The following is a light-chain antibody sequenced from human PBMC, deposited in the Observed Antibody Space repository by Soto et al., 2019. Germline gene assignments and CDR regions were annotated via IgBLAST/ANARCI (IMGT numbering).Light chain of an antibody. J-gene: IGLJ3*02. CDR2: LNGDGSH. CDR3: QTWGSGNWV. Sequence: QAVVTQSPSASASLGASVKLTCTLSSGHRSYAIAWHQQQPDKGPRYLMKLNGDGSHSRGDGIPDRFSGSSSGAERYLTISGLQSEDEADYYCQTWGSGNWVFGGGTKVTVL. V-gene: IGLV4-69*01. CDR1: SGHRSYA.